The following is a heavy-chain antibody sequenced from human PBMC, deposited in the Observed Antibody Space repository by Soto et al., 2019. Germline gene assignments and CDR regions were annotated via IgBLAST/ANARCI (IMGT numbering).Heavy chain of an antibody. CDR3: SRDGQQLAPYTLDF. V-gene: IGHV3-33*01. CDR2: IWFDGSKK. D-gene: IGHD6-13*01. Sequence: QVQLVESGGGVVQPGRSLRLSCATSGFNFRNHAMHWVRQAPGKGLEWLAQIWFDGSKKNYADSVKGRFTISRDNSKNIFYVQMDDLRAADTAVYYCSRDGQQLAPYTLDFWGRGTTVTVSS. J-gene: IGHJ6*02. CDR1: GFNFRNHA.